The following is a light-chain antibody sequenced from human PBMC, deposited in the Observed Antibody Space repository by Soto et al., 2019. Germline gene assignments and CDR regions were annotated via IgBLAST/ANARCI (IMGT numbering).Light chain of an antibody. CDR1: SSDVGSYDY. CDR3: FSHRSGDSHV. J-gene: IGLJ1*01. CDR2: GVI. Sequence: QSALIQPPSVSGSPGQSVTISCTGTSSDVGSYDYVSWYQQHPGTVPKPMVFGVINRPSGVSNRFSGSKTGNTASLTISGLQAEDEAFYYCFSHRSGDSHVFGTGTKVTVL. V-gene: IGLV2-14*01.